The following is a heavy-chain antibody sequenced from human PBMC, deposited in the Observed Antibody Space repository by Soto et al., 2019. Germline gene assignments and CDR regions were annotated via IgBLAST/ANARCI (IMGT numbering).Heavy chain of an antibody. CDR3: ARVIYSYDSSGYDY. V-gene: IGHV3-33*01. J-gene: IGHJ4*02. CDR2: IWYDGSNK. Sequence: GGSLRLSCAASGFTFSSYGMHWVRQAPGKGLEWVAVIWYDGSNKYYADSVKGRFTISRDNSKNTLYLQMNSLRAEDTAVYYCARVIYSYDSSGYDYWGQGTLVTVSS. D-gene: IGHD3-22*01. CDR1: GFTFSSYG.